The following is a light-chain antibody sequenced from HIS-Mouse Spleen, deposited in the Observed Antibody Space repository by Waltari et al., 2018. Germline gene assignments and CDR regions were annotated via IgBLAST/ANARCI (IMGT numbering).Light chain of an antibody. J-gene: IGLJ3*02. CDR1: SSNIGSNT. CDR2: SNN. CDR3: AAWDDSLNGNWV. V-gene: IGLV1-44*01. Sequence: QSVLTQPPSASGTPGPRVTISCSGSSSNIGSNTVNCYQQLPGTAPKLLIYSNNQRPSGVPDRFSGSKSGTSASLAISGLQSEDEADYYCAAWDDSLNGNWVFGGGTKLTVL.